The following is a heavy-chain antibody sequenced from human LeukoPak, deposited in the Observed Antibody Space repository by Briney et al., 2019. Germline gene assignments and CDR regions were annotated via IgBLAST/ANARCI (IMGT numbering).Heavy chain of an antibody. CDR2: INAGNGNT. CDR3: ARENGDYFWLANYYYYGMDV. CDR1: GYTFTSYA. J-gene: IGHJ6*02. V-gene: IGHV1-3*01. D-gene: IGHD4-17*01. Sequence: ASVKVSCKASGYTFTSYAMHWVRQAPGQRLEWMGWINAGNGNTKYSQKFQGRVTITRDTSASTAYMELRSLRSDDTAVYYCARENGDYFWLANYYYYGMDVWGQGTTVTVSS.